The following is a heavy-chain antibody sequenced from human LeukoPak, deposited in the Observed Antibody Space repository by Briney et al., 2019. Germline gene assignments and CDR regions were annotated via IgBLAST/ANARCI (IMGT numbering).Heavy chain of an antibody. J-gene: IGHJ4*02. CDR1: GFTFSNAW. D-gene: IGHD3-22*01. CDR2: IKSKTDGGTT. V-gene: IGHV3-15*01. CDR3: TTDYYYDSSGYTEIDY. Sequence: GGSLRLSCAASGFTFSNAWMSWVRQAPGKGLEWVGRIKSKTDGGTTGYAAPVKGRFTISRDDSKNTLYLQMNSLKTEDTAVYYCTTDYYYDSSGYTEIDYWGQGTLVTVSS.